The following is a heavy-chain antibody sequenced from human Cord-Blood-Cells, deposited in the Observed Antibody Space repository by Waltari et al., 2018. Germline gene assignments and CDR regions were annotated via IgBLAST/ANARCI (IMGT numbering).Heavy chain of an antibody. CDR1: GGSFSGYY. D-gene: IGHD1-26*01. Sequence: QVQLQQWGAGLLKPSETLSLTCAVYGGSFSGYYWSWLRQPPGKGLEWIGEINHSGSTNYNPSLKSRVTISVDTSKNQFSLKLSSVTAADTAVYYCARHEEWELLGGVDYWGQGTLVTVSS. V-gene: IGHV4-34*01. J-gene: IGHJ4*02. CDR2: INHSGST. CDR3: ARHEEWELLGGVDY.